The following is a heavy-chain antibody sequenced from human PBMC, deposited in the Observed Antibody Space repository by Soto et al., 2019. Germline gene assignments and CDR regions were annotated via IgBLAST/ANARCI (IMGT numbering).Heavy chain of an antibody. CDR1: GYSFTRYL. V-gene: IGHV5-10-1*01. CDR3: ARQGYTAMVTSLDY. Sequence: GESLTISCTGSGYSFTRYLSSWVRQMPGKGLEWMGRIDPSDSYTNYSPSFQGHVTISADKSISTAYLQWSSLKASDTAMYYCARQGYTAMVTSLDYWGQGTLVTVSS. D-gene: IGHD5-18*01. J-gene: IGHJ4*02. CDR2: IDPSDSYT.